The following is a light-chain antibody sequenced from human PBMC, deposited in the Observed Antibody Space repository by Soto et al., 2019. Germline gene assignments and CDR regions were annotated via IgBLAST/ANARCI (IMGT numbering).Light chain of an antibody. V-gene: IGKV3-20*01. Sequence: EIVMTQSPATPSVSPGERATLSCRASQSISSNLAWYQQKPGQAPRLLIYGASRRATGIPDRFSGSGSGADFTLTISRLEPEDFGVYYCQQYSSSPLTLGGGTKVDIK. CDR3: QQYSSSPLT. CDR2: GAS. CDR1: QSISSN. J-gene: IGKJ4*01.